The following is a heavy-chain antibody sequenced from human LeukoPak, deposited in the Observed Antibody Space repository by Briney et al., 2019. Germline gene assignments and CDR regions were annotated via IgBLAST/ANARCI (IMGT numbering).Heavy chain of an antibody. Sequence: GGSLRLSCAASGFTFSSYAMSWVRQAPGKGLEWVSAISGSGGSTYYADSVKGRFTISRDNSKNTLYLQMNSLRAEDTAVYYCATNWNKPYYYYMDVWGKGTTVTVSS. V-gene: IGHV3-23*01. D-gene: IGHD1-20*01. CDR1: GFTFSSYA. CDR2: ISGSGGST. J-gene: IGHJ6*03. CDR3: ATNWNKPYYYYMDV.